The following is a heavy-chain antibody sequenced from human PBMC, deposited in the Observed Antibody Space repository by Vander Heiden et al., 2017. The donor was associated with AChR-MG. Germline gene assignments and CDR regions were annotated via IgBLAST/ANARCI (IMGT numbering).Heavy chain of an antibody. J-gene: IGHJ6*02. V-gene: IGHV1-69*01. CDR1: GGTFSSYA. CDR3: ASLLEEWELTTYYYYGMDV. Sequence: QVQLVQSGAEVKKPGSSVKVSCKASGGTFSSYAISWVRQAPGQGLEWMGGIIPIFGTANYAQKFQGRVTITADESTSTAYMELSSLRSEDTAVYYCASLLEEWELTTYYYYGMDVWGQGTTVTVSS. D-gene: IGHD1-26*01. CDR2: IIPIFGTA.